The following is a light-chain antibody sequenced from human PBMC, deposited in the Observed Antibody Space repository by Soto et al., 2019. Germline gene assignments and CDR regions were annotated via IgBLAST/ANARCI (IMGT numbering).Light chain of an antibody. CDR2: GAS. V-gene: IGKV3-20*01. CDR3: QQYGTSRIT. CDR1: QSADSNY. Sequence: EIVLTQSPGTLSLSPGERATLSCRASQSADSNYLAWYQQKPGQAPRLLIYGASSRATGIPDRFSGSGSGTDFTLTISRLEPEDFAVYYCQQYGTSRITFGQGTRLEIK. J-gene: IGKJ5*01.